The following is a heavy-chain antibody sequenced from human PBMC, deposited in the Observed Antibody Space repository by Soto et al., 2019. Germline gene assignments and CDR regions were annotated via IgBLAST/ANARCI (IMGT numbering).Heavy chain of an antibody. CDR2: IYYSGST. CDR3: ARASGFGELSAYYHYGMDV. V-gene: IGHV4-59*01. Sequence: SETLSLTCTVSGGSISSYYWSWIRQPPGKGLEWIGYIYYSGSTNYNPSLKSRVTISVDTSKNQFSLKLSSVTAADTAVYYCARASGFGELSAYYHYGMDVWGQGTTVTVS. J-gene: IGHJ6*02. CDR1: GGSISSYY. D-gene: IGHD3-10*01.